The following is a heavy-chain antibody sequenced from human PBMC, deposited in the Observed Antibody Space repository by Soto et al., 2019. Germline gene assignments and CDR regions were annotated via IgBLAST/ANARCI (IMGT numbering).Heavy chain of an antibody. CDR3: ASMGYHYGSGSYPLDY. D-gene: IGHD3-10*01. J-gene: IGHJ4*02. V-gene: IGHV4-59*01. Sequence: PSETLSLTCTVSGGSISSYYWSWIRQPPGKGLEWIGYFFYSGSTNYNPSLKSRVTISVDTSKNQFSLKLNSVTAADTAVYYCASMGYHYGSGSYPLDYWGQGTLVTVSS. CDR1: GGSISSYY. CDR2: FFYSGST.